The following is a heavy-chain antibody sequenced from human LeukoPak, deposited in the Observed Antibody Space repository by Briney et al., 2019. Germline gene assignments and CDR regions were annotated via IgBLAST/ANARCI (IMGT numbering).Heavy chain of an antibody. V-gene: IGHV3-23*01. J-gene: IGHJ4*02. CDR2: ICGNAACT. CDR1: GFTFINYA. D-gene: IGHD3-16*01. Sequence: GGSLRLSCAASGFTFINYAMSWVRQAPGRGVEWVSVICGNAACTYYADSVKGRFIIARDNSKNTMYLYLQMNSLRAEDTAVYYCARHLATSGSYPLDYWGQGTPVTVSS. CDR3: ARHLATSGSYPLDY.